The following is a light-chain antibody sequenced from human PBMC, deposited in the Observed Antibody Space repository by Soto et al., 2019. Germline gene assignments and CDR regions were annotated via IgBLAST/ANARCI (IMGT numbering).Light chain of an antibody. CDR3: QPYDSGLSALNV. CDR1: SSNIGAGYE. CDR2: GNN. Sequence: QSVLTQPPSVSGAPGQRVTISCTGSSSNIGAGYEVHWYQQLPGTAPKLLIYGNNNRPSGVPDRFSGSKSGTSASLAITGLRAEDGFVYYGQPYDSGLSALNVFGTGTKLTAL. J-gene: IGLJ1*01. V-gene: IGLV1-40*01.